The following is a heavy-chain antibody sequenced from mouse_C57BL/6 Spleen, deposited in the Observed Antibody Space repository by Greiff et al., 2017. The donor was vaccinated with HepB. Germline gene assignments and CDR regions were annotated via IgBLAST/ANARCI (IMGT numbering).Heavy chain of an antibody. CDR2: IYPGDGDT. Sequence: VQLQQSGAELVKPGASVKISCKASGYAFSSYWMNWVKQRPGKGLEWIGQIYPGDGDTNYNGKFKGKATLTADKSSSTAYMQLSSLTSEDSAVYFCARSRNYVYYAMDYWGQGTSVTVSS. V-gene: IGHV1-80*01. D-gene: IGHD2-1*01. CDR1: GYAFSSYW. J-gene: IGHJ4*01. CDR3: ARSRNYVYYAMDY.